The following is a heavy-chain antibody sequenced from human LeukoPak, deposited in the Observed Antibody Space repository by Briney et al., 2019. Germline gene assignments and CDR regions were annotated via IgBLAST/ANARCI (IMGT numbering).Heavy chain of an antibody. CDR3: AKDPGYYGSGSRFDY. CDR2: ISGSGTST. J-gene: IGHJ4*02. Sequence: PGGSLRLSCVGSGFSFSSYGMTWVRQAPGKGLEWVSTISGSGTSTYYADSVKGRFTISRDDSKNTLYLQMNSLRAEDTAVYYCAKDPGYYGSGSRFDYWGQGTLVTVSS. V-gene: IGHV3-23*01. CDR1: GFSFSSYG. D-gene: IGHD3-10*01.